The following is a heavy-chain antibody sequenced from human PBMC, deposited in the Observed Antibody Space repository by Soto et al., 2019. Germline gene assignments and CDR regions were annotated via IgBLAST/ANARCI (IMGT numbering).Heavy chain of an antibody. J-gene: IGHJ4*02. CDR2: MNPNSGNT. CDR1: GYTFTSYD. D-gene: IGHD6-6*01. V-gene: IGHV1-8*01. Sequence: QVQLVQSGAEVKKPGASVKDSCKASGYTFTSYDINWVRQATGQGLEWMGWMNPNSGNTGYAQKFQGRVTMTRNTSISRAYMGLSSLRSEDTAVYSCARGYAPEYSSSSFAYWGKGTLVTVSS. CDR3: ARGYAPEYSSSSFAY.